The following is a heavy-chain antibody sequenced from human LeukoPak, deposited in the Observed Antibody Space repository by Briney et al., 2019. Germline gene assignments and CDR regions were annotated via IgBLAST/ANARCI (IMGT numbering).Heavy chain of an antibody. Sequence: ASVKVSCEASGYTFTSYDINWVRQATGQGLEWMGWMNPNSGNTGYAQKFQGRVTMTRNTSISTAYMELSSLRSEDAAVYYCARGPTYYDILTGYYPYYYYGMDVWGQGTTVTVSS. V-gene: IGHV1-8*01. J-gene: IGHJ6*02. CDR1: GYTFTSYD. D-gene: IGHD3-9*01. CDR2: MNPNSGNT. CDR3: ARGPTYYDILTGYYPYYYYGMDV.